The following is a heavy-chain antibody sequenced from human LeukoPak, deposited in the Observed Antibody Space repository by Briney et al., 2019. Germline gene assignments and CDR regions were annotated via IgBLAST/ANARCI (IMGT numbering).Heavy chain of an antibody. CDR3: ARTVVYSSSSPYYYGLDV. D-gene: IGHD6-6*01. J-gene: IGHJ6*02. V-gene: IGHV1-18*01. CDR2: ISAYNGNT. Sequence: ASVKVSCTASGYTFTSYGISWVRQAPGQGLEWMGWISAYNGNTNYAQKLQGRATMTTDTSTSTAYMELRSLRSDDTAVYYCARTVVYSSSSPYYYGLDVWGQGTTVTVSS. CDR1: GYTFTSYG.